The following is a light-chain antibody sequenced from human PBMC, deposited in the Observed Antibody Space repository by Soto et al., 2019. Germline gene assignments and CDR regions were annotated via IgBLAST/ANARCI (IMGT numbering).Light chain of an antibody. Sequence: VLTQSPATLSLSPGARATLSCRASENVRTFVDWYQQKPGQAPRLLIYGASNRATDNPARFSGSGSGTDVTLTISNLEPEDFAVYYCQQHSHWPPWTCGQGTRVEIQ. V-gene: IGKV3-11*01. CDR2: GAS. CDR3: QQHSHWPPWT. CDR1: ENVRTF. J-gene: IGKJ1*01.